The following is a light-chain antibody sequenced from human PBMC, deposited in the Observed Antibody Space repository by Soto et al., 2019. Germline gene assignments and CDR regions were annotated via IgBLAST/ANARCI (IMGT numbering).Light chain of an antibody. V-gene: IGKV1-5*01. Sequence: DIQMTQSPSTLSASVGDRVTITCRASQSISSWLAWYQQKPGKAPKLLIYDASSLQSGVPSRFSGTGSWRELTLAVSSLQPDDFATYYCQQYNSYQYTLGQGTKVDIK. J-gene: IGKJ2*01. CDR2: DAS. CDR1: QSISSW. CDR3: QQYNSYQYT.